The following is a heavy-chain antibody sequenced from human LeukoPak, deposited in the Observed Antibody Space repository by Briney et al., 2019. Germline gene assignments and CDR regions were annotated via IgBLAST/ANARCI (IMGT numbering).Heavy chain of an antibody. J-gene: IGHJ4*02. CDR1: GYTFTKEW. Sequence: GESLKISCRGSGYTFTKEWIAWVRQTPGKGLEWMGIIYPGDSDTKYSPSLQGQVTISVDTSISTAYLRWSSLKASDTAIYYCARHRSYDYQDSSGYYFFDSWGQGTRVTVPT. CDR3: ARHRSYDYQDSSGYYFFDS. D-gene: IGHD3-22*01. CDR2: IYPGDSDT. V-gene: IGHV5-51*01.